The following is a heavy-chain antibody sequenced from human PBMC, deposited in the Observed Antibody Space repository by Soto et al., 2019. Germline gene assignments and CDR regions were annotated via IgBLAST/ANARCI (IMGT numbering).Heavy chain of an antibody. J-gene: IGHJ4*02. V-gene: IGHV3-23*01. CDR1: GFTFGHSA. CDR3: AKPEEVVRGFDF. D-gene: IGHD3-10*01. Sequence: GGSLRLSCAASGFTFGHSAMSWVRQAPGKGLEWVAAISGXXXXXXXADSVKGRFTISRDNSRNTLFLQMNSLRVDDTAIYHCAKPEEVVRGFDFWGLGTLVTVSS. CDR2: ISGXXXXX.